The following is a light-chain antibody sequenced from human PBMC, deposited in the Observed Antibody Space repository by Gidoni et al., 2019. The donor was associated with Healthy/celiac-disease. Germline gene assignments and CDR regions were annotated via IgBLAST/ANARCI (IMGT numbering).Light chain of an antibody. CDR1: QGISSD. V-gene: IGKV1-9*01. CDR3: QQLNSYPLT. J-gene: IGKJ4*01. Sequence: QLTQSPSSLSASVGDRVPITCRASQGISSDLAWYQQKTGKAPKLLIYAASTLQSGVPSRFSGSGAGTDLTLTISSRQHEDVATYYCQQLNSYPLTFGGGTKVEIK. CDR2: AAS.